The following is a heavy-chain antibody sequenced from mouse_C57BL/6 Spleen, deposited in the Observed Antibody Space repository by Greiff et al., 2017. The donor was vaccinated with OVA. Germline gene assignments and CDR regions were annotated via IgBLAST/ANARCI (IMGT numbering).Heavy chain of an antibody. J-gene: IGHJ2*01. D-gene: IGHD1-1*01. CDR2: ISSGGDYI. CDR1: GFTFSSYA. V-gene: IGHV5-9-1*02. Sequence: EVMLVESGEGLVKPGGSLKLSCAASGFTFSSYAMSWVRQTPEKRLEWVAYISSGGDYIYYADTVKGRFTISRDNARNTLYLQMSSLKSEDTAMYYCTRGGSSYPYFDYWGQGTTLTVSS. CDR3: TRGGSSYPYFDY.